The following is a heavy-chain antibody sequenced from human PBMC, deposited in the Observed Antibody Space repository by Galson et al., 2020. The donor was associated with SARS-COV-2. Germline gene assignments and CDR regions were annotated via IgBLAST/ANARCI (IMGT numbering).Heavy chain of an antibody. CDR3: AKDIYSSSWNGYFQH. V-gene: IGHV3-9*01. J-gene: IGHJ1*01. D-gene: IGHD6-13*01. CDR1: GFTFDDYA. Sequence: GGSLRLSCAASGFTFDDYAMHWVRQAPGKGLEWVSGISWNSGSIGYADSVKGRFTISRDNAKNSLYLQMNSLRAEDTALYYCAKDIYSSSWNGYFQHWGQGTLVTVSS. CDR2: ISWNSGSI.